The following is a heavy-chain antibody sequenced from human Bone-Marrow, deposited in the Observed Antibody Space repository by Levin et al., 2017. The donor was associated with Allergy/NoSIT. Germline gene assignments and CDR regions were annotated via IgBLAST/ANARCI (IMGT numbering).Heavy chain of an antibody. J-gene: IGHJ3*02. CDR2: INPSGGST. D-gene: IGHD5-12*01. CDR3: ARDYGHSGYVLQSDAFDI. V-gene: IGHV1-46*01. Sequence: RASVKVSCKASGYTFTSYYMHWVRQAPGQGLEWMGIINPSGGSTSYAQKFQGRVTMTRDTSTSTVYMELSSLRSEDTAVYYCARDYGHSGYVLQSDAFDIWGQGTMVTVSS. CDR1: GYTFTSYY.